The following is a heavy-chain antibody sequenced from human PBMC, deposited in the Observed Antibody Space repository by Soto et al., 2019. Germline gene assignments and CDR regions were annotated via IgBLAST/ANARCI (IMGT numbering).Heavy chain of an antibody. D-gene: IGHD3-10*01. CDR3: ARVYYGSGSYYNLAVESAGDY. CDR2: ISAYNGNT. J-gene: IGHJ4*02. CDR1: GYTFTSYG. V-gene: IGHV1-18*01. Sequence: ASVKVSCTASGYTFTSYGISWVRQAPGQGLEWMGWISAYNGNTNYAQKLQGRVTMTTDTSTSTAYMELRSLRSDDTAVYYCARVYYGSGSYYNLAVESAGDYWGQGTLVTVSS.